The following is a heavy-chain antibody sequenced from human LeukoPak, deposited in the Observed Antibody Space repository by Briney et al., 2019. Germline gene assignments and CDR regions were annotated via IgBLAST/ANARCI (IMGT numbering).Heavy chain of an antibody. Sequence: SETLSLTCTVSGGSISSYYWGWIRQPPGKGLEWIGSIYYSGSTYYNPSLKSRVTISVDTSRNQFSLKLSSVTAADTAVYYCAREVGQWLAGFDYWGQGTLVTVSS. V-gene: IGHV4-39*07. D-gene: IGHD6-19*01. CDR3: AREVGQWLAGFDY. CDR2: IYYSGST. CDR1: GGSISSYY. J-gene: IGHJ4*02.